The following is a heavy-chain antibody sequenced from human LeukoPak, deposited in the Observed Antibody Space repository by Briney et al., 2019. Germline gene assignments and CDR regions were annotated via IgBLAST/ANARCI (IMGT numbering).Heavy chain of an antibody. CDR2: ISSSSDYI. V-gene: IGHV3-21*03. CDR1: GFTFSSYS. Sequence: GGSLRLSCAASGFTFSSYSMNWVRQAPGKGLEWVSSISSSSDYIYYADLVKGRFTISRDNAKISRYLQTNSLRAEDTAVYYCATDVGVVVAATRDYWGQGTLVTVSS. J-gene: IGHJ4*02. CDR3: ATDVGVVVAATRDY. D-gene: IGHD2-15*01.